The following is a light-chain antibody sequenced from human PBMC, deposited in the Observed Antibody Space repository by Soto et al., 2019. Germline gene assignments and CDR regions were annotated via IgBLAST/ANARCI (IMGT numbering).Light chain of an antibody. Sequence: QSVLTQPASVSGSPGQSITISCTGTSSDIGYYNYVSWYQQYPGKAPKLIIYEVNNRPSGVSNRFSGSKSANTASLTISGLQAEDEADYHCSSYTTISTVVFGAGTKV. J-gene: IGLJ1*01. CDR3: SSYTTISTVV. V-gene: IGLV2-14*01. CDR2: EVN. CDR1: SSDIGYYNY.